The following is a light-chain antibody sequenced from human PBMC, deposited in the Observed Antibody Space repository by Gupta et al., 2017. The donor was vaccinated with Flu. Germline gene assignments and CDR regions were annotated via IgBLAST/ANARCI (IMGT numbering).Light chain of an antibody. Sequence: IVLTQSPDSLAVSLGERATINCKSSQSVLHSSSDKNCLAWYQQKPGQPPKLLIYWASTRESGVPDRFSCSGSGTDFTLTISSLQAEDVAVYYCQQDDSPPLTFGGGTKVEIK. CDR1: QSVLHSSSDKNC. J-gene: IGKJ4*01. CDR2: WAS. CDR3: QQDDSPPLT. V-gene: IGKV4-1*01.